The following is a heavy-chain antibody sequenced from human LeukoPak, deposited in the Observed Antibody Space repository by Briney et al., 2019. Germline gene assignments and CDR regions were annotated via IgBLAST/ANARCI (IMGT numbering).Heavy chain of an antibody. V-gene: IGHV1-2*02. J-gene: IGHJ4*02. Sequence: ASVKVSCKASGYTFTGYYMHWVRQAPGQGLEWMGWINPNSGGTNYAQKFQGRVTMTRDTSISTAYMELSRLRSDDTAVYYCARAVLLEGGHFDYWGQGTLVTVSS. CDR2: INPNSGGT. D-gene: IGHD2-8*01. CDR3: ARAVLLEGGHFDY. CDR1: GYTFTGYY.